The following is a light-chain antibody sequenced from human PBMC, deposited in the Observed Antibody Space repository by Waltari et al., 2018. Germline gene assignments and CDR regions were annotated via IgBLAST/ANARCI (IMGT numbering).Light chain of an antibody. Sequence: EIVLTHSPGTLSLSAGERAHLSCKASQTLNNNYLAWYQQKPGQSPRLLIFGASKRATGIPDRFSGSGSGTDFTLTISRLETEDFAMYYCQQYGSSPYSFGQGARVEIK. J-gene: IGKJ2*01. V-gene: IGKV3-20*01. CDR2: GAS. CDR3: QQYGSSPYS. CDR1: QTLNNNY.